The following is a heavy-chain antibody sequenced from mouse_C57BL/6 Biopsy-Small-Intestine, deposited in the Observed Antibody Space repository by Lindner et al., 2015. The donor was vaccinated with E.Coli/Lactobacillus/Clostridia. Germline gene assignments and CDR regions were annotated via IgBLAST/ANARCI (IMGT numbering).Heavy chain of an antibody. J-gene: IGHJ1*03. V-gene: IGHV5-17*01. CDR2: ISSGSSTI. CDR1: GFTFSDFG. CDR3: ARGRWDGGYWYFDV. Sequence: VQLQESGGGLVKPGGSLKLSCAASGFTFSDFGMHWVRQAPEKGLEWVAYISSGSSTIYYADTVKGRFTISRDNAKNTLLLQITSLRSEDTAMYYCARGRWDGGYWYFDVWGTGTTVTVSS. D-gene: IGHD4-1*01.